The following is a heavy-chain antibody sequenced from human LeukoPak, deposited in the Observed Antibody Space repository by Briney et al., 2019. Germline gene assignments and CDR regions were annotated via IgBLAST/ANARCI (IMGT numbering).Heavy chain of an antibody. CDR2: ISAYNGNT. CDR3: ARGPQTLFDY. J-gene: IGHJ4*02. Sequence: AASVTVSFTASGYTFTIYGISWVRQAPGQGLEWMGWISAYNGNTNYAQKLQGRVTMTTDTSTSTAYMELRSLRSDDTAVYYCARGPQTLFDYWGQGTLVTVSS. V-gene: IGHV1-18*01. CDR1: GYTFTIYG.